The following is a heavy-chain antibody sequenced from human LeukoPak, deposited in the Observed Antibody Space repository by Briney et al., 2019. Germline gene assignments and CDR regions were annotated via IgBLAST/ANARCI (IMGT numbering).Heavy chain of an antibody. D-gene: IGHD6-13*01. V-gene: IGHV3-30*02. CDR1: GFIFTTYG. Sequence: TGGSLRLSCAASGFIFTTYGMHWVRQAPGKGLEWVAFIRYDGSNKYYADSVKGRFTISRDNSKNTLYLQMNSLRAEDTAVYYCAKPPGAAANPYYFDYWGQGTLVTVSS. CDR3: AKPPGAAANPYYFDY. CDR2: IRYDGSNK. J-gene: IGHJ4*02.